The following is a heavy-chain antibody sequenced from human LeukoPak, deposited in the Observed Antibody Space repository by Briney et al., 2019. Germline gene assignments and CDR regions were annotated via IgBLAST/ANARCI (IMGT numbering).Heavy chain of an antibody. CDR2: IYYSGST. D-gene: IGHD6-13*01. V-gene: IGHV4-39*07. CDR1: GGSISSSSYY. J-gene: IGHJ5*02. CDR3: ARVLAADGGWFDP. Sequence: PSETLSLTCTVSGGSISSSSYYWGWIRQPPGKGLEWIGSIYYSGSTYYNPSLKSRVTISVDTSKNQFSLKLSSVTAADTAVYYCARVLAADGGWFDPWGQGTRVTVSS.